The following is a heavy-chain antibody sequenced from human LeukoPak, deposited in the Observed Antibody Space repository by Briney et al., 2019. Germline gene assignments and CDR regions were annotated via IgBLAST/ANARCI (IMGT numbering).Heavy chain of an antibody. V-gene: IGHV4-39*07. CDR3: ASNTYYYGSGSYPGLRMDV. CDR2: IYYSGST. CDR1: GGSISSSSYY. D-gene: IGHD3-10*01. Sequence: SETLSLTCTVSGGSISSSSYYWGWIRQPPGKGLEWIGSIYYSGSTYYNPSLKSRVTISVDTSKNQFSLKLSSVTAADTAVYYCASNTYYYGSGSYPGLRMDVWGQGTTVTVSS. J-gene: IGHJ6*02.